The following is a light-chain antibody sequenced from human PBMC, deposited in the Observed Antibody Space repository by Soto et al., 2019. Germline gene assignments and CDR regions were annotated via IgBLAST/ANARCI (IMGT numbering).Light chain of an antibody. CDR3: QKYNSAPPE. CDR1: QGISNY. J-gene: IGKJ4*02. CDR2: AAS. V-gene: IGKV1-27*01. Sequence: DIQMTQSPSSLSPSVGDRVTITCRASQGISNYLAWYQQKPGKVPKLLIYAASTLQSGVPSRFSGSGSGTDFTIISSILQHEDVTTYYYQKYNSAPPEFGGGTKVEIK.